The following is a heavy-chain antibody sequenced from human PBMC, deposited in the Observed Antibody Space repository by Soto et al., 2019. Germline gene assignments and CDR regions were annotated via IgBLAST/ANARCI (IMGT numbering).Heavy chain of an antibody. D-gene: IGHD3-10*01. J-gene: IGHJ4*02. Sequence: SLRLSCAASTFTFSDYYMNWIRQAPGKGLEWVSYISSSGSNIYYADSVKGRFTISRDNAKNSLYLQMNSLRAKDTAVYYCARGFGSPTYLSDYWGQGTLVTVSS. CDR3: ARGFGSPTYLSDY. CDR2: ISSSGSNI. V-gene: IGHV3-11*01. CDR1: TFTFSDYY.